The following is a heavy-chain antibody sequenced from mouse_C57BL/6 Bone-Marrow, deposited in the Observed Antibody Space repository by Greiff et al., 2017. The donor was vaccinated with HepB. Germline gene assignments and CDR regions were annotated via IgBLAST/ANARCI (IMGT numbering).Heavy chain of an antibody. Sequence: EVKLMESGGGLVQPGGSMKLSCAASGFTFSDAWMDWVRQSPEKGLEWVAEIRNKANNHATYYAESVKGRFTISRDDSKSSVYLQMNSLRAEDTGIYYCTYYYGSSDYYAMDYWGQGTSVTVSS. D-gene: IGHD1-1*01. CDR1: GFTFSDAW. V-gene: IGHV6-6*01. CDR3: TYYYGSSDYYAMDY. J-gene: IGHJ4*01. CDR2: IRNKANNHAT.